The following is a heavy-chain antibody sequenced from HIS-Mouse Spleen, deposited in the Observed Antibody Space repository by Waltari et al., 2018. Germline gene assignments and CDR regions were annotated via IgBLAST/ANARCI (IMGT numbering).Heavy chain of an antibody. D-gene: IGHD5-18*01. CDR3: ARDSVIQGPFYSYGYYFDY. CDR2: ISSNGSTI. Sequence: QVQLVESGGGLVKPGGSLRLSCAASGFTFSDYYMSWIRQAPGKGLEWVSYISSNGSTIYYADSVKGRFTISRDNAKNSLYLQMNSLRAEDTAVYYWARDSVIQGPFYSYGYYFDYWGQGTLVTVSS. J-gene: IGHJ4*02. CDR1: GFTFSDYY. V-gene: IGHV3-11*01.